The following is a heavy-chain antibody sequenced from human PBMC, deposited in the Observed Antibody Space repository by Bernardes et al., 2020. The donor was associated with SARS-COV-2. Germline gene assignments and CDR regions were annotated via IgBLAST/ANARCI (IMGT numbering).Heavy chain of an antibody. CDR3: ARLYQLPYYYYYMDV. D-gene: IGHD2-2*01. J-gene: IGHJ6*03. Sequence: SETLSLTCAVYGGSFSGYYWSWIRQPPGKGLEWIGEINHSGSTNYNPSLKSRVTISVDTSKNQFSLKLSSVTAADTAVYYCARLYQLPYYYYYMDVWGKGTTVTVSS. V-gene: IGHV4-34*01. CDR2: INHSGST. CDR1: GGSFSGYY.